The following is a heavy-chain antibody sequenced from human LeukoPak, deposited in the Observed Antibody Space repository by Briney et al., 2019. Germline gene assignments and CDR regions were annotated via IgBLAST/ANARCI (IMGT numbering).Heavy chain of an antibody. CDR2: ISYDGSNK. V-gene: IGHV3-30-3*01. CDR1: GFTFSSYA. Sequence: GGSLRLSCAASGFTFSSYAMHWVRQAPGKGLEWVAVISYDGSNKYYADSVKGRFTISRDNAKNSLYLQMNSLRAEDTAVYYCARAPDEPYYYYYGMDVWGQGTTVTVSS. D-gene: IGHD1-14*01. J-gene: IGHJ6*02. CDR3: ARAPDEPYYYYYGMDV.